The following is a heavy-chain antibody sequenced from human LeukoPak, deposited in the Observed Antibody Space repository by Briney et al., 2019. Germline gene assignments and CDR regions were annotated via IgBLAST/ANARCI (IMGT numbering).Heavy chain of an antibody. CDR2: IYYSGST. Sequence: PSATLSLTCTVSGGSISRNSYYWGWIRQPPGKGLEWIGSIYYSGSTYYKSSLKSRVTISVDTSKNQFSLKLSSVTAADTAVYYCARLVYVVGVMYYFDYWGQGTLVSVSS. V-gene: IGHV4-39*01. CDR1: GGSISRNSYY. J-gene: IGHJ4*02. D-gene: IGHD3-16*01. CDR3: ARLVYVVGVMYYFDY.